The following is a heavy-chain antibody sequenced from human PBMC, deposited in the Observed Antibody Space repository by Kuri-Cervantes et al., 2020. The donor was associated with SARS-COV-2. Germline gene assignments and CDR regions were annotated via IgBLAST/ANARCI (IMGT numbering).Heavy chain of an antibody. CDR2: ISGGST. CDR3: ASGYRGRGFDI. CDR1: GFTVSSNE. V-gene: IGHV3-38-3*01. D-gene: IGHD6-25*01. J-gene: IGHJ3*02. Sequence: GGSLRLSCAASGFTVSSNEMSWVRQAPGKGLEWVSSISGGSTYYADSRKGRFTIPRDNSKNTLHLQMNSLRAEDTAVYYCASGYRGRGFDIWGQGTMVTVSS.